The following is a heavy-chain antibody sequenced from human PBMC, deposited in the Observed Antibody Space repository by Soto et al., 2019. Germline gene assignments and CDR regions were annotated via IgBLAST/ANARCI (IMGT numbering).Heavy chain of an antibody. V-gene: IGHV3-30*18. Sequence: PGGSLRLSCAASGFTFSSYGMHWVRQAPGKGLEWVAVISYDGSNKYYADSVKGRFTISRDNSKNTLYLQMNSLRAEDTAVYYCAKELVVDTTILDFDYWGQGTLVTVSS. D-gene: IGHD2-15*01. J-gene: IGHJ4*02. CDR2: ISYDGSNK. CDR1: GFTFSSYG. CDR3: AKELVVDTTILDFDY.